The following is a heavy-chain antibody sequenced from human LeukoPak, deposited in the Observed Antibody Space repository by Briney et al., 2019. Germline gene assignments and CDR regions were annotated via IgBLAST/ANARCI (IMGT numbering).Heavy chain of an antibody. Sequence: ASVKVSCKASGYTFTSYYMHWVRQAPGQGLEWMGIINPSGGSTSYAQKFQGRVTMTRDTSTSTVYMELSSLRSEDTAVYYCARVGYCSSTSCQGVFDYWGQGTLVTVSS. D-gene: IGHD2-2*01. V-gene: IGHV1-46*01. CDR3: ARVGYCSSTSCQGVFDY. CDR2: INPSGGST. CDR1: GYTFTSYY. J-gene: IGHJ4*02.